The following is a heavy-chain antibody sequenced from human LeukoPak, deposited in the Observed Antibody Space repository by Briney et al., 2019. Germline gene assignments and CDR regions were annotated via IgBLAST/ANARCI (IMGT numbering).Heavy chain of an antibody. D-gene: IGHD6-13*01. CDR3: ARARRSSTPEVGDVFKTWYFFEY. J-gene: IGHJ4*02. CDR2: IYPLDSDV. CDR1: GYTFSSYW. Sequence: GESLKISCQASGYTFSSYWIAWVRQMPGKGLECMGLIYPLDSDVRYSPALQGQVTISADKSTSTAYLQWSSLKASDTAMYYCARARRSSTPEVGDVFKTWYFFEYWGQGALATVSS. V-gene: IGHV5-51*01.